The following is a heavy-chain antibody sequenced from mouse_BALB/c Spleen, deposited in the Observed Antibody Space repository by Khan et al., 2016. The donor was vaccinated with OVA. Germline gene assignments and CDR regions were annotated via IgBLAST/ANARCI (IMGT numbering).Heavy chain of an antibody. Sequence: QIQVGQAGAELMKPGASVKISCKATGYTFSSYWIEWVKQRPGHGLEWIGDIFPGSGNTNFNGKFRDKATFTADSASNTAYMQLSSLTSEDSAVYYCARGGYGGCAYWGQGTLV. CDR3: ARGGYGGCAY. V-gene: IGHV1-9*01. CDR1: GYTFSSYW. J-gene: IGHJ3*01. CDR2: IFPGSGNT. D-gene: IGHD2-2*01.